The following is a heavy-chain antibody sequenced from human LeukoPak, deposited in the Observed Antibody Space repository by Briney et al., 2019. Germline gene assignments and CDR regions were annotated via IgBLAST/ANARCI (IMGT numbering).Heavy chain of an antibody. Sequence: GGSLRLSCAASGFTFSSNYMSWVRQAPGKGLEWVSVIYSGGSTYYADSVKGRFTISRDNSKNTLYLQMNSLRAEDTAVYYCARDYYDSSGYYYISIYYFDYWGQGTLVTVSS. V-gene: IGHV3-53*01. D-gene: IGHD3-22*01. CDR1: GFTFSSNY. J-gene: IGHJ4*02. CDR3: ARDYYDSSGYYYISIYYFDY. CDR2: IYSGGST.